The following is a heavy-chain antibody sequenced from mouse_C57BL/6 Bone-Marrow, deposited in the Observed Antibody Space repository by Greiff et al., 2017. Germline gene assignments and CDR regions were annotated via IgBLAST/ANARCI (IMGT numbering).Heavy chain of an antibody. Sequence: QVQLQQSGPELVKPGASVKISCKASGYSFTSYYIHWVTQRPGQGLEWIGWIYPGSGNTKYNEKFKGKATLTADTSSSTAYMQLSSLTSEDSAVYYCARGKNCDYDVFDYWGQGTTLTVSS. CDR1: GYSFTSYY. D-gene: IGHD2-4*01. J-gene: IGHJ2*01. CDR2: IYPGSGNT. V-gene: IGHV1-66*01. CDR3: ARGKNCDYDVFDY.